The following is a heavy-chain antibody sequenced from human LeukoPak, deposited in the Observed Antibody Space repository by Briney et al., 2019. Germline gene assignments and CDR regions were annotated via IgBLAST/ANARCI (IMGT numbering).Heavy chain of an antibody. J-gene: IGHJ4*02. CDR2: IKSNLYGGTT. CDR3: TKDRPFTSGGVILY. V-gene: IGHV3-15*01. D-gene: IGHD3-16*02. CDR1: GFTFFTAW. Sequence: GGSLRLSCTASGFTFFTAWMTWVRQSPGKGLEWVGHIKSNLYGGTTDFAASLRGRFTISRDDSKNTVYLQMNSLKTEDTAVYYCTKDRPFTSGGVILYWGQGTLVTVSS.